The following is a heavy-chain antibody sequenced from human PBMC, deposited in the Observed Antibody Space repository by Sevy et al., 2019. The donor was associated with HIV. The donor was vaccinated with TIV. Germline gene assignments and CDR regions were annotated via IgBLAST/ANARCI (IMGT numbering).Heavy chain of an antibody. CDR2: IKSKTDGGTK. V-gene: IGHV3-15*01. J-gene: IGHJ4*02. Sequence: GGSLRLSCAASGFTFSNAWMSWVRQAPGKGLEWVGRIKSKTDGGTKDHAEPVKSRFTNSRDESKNTLYLQMNSLKTEDTAMYYSTDYPSPSRVAYYDYSWGSYRYTGWGQGTLVTVSS. CDR1: GFTFSNAW. CDR3: TDYPSPSRVAYYDYSWGSYRYTG. D-gene: IGHD3-16*02.